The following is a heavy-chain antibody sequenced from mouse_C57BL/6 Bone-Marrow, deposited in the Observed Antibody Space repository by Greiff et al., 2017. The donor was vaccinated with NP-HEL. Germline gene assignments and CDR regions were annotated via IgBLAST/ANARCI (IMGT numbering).Heavy chain of an antibody. Sequence: EVKLMESGGGLVQPGESLKLSCESNEYEFPSHDMSWVRKTPEKRLELVAAINSDGGSTYYPDTMERRFIISRDNTKKTLYQQMSSLRSEDTALYYCARHHYYGSRDWYFDVWGTGTTVTVSS. CDR3: ARHHYYGSRDWYFDV. J-gene: IGHJ1*03. V-gene: IGHV5-2*01. CDR2: INSDGGST. D-gene: IGHD1-1*01. CDR1: EYEFPSHD.